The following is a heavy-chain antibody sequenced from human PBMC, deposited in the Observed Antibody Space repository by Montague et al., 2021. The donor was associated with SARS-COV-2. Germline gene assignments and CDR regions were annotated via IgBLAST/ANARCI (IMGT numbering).Heavy chain of an antibody. CDR3: ARHSGGSEVSGLDY. CDR2: IYPGGKM. J-gene: IGHJ4*02. V-gene: IGHV4-39*01. D-gene: IGHD3-10*01. Sequence: SETLSLTRTVSIRSSTYYWAWIRQPPGKGLEWIGSIYPGGKMFYNSSLTSRVTMSIDTSENQFSLNLNSVTAADTAVYYCARHSGGSEVSGLDYWGQGTLVTVSS. CDR1: IRSSTYY.